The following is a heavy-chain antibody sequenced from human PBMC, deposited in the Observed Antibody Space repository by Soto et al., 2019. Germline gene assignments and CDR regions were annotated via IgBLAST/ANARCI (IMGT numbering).Heavy chain of an antibody. CDR3: AHALSGYYYVMDV. CDR1: GFSFSTTGVG. J-gene: IGHJ6*02. Sequence: QITLRESGPTLVKPTQTLTLTCAYSGFSFSTTGVGVGWFRQPPGQALQWLALIYWNGNERYSPSLNGRLTVTKDTSKNQVLLTMTKVDPVDTATYYCAHALSGYYYVMDVWGPGTNVTVSS. CDR2: IYWNGNE. D-gene: IGHD3-10*01. V-gene: IGHV2-5*01.